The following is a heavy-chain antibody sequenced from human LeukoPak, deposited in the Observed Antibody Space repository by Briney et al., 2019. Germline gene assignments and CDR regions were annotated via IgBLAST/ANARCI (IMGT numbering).Heavy chain of an antibody. CDR1: GFNFPSYA. CDR3: GRDPNGDYVGAFES. V-gene: IGHV3-23*01. J-gene: IGHJ3*01. CDR2: IGGSGTYA. D-gene: IGHD4-17*01. Sequence: PGGSLRVSCVASGFNFPSYAMTWVRLTPGKGLEWVASIGGSGTYARYADSVRGRFTVSRDNSKDTLYLQMDSLRAEDTAFYYCGRDPNGDYVGAFESWGRGTLVSVSS.